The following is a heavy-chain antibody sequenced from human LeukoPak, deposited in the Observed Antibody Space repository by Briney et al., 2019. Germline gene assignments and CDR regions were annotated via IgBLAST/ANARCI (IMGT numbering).Heavy chain of an antibody. CDR1: GGSISSGGYY. CDR2: IYHSGST. Sequence: SQTLSLTCTVSGGSISSGGYYWSWIRQPPGKGLEWIGYIYHSGSTYYNPSLKSRVTISVDRSKNQFSLKLSSVTAADTAVYYCARAFRHRVYDFPYYFDYWGQGTLVTVSS. J-gene: IGHJ4*02. CDR3: ARAFRHRVYDFPYYFDY. D-gene: IGHD3-3*01. V-gene: IGHV4-30-2*01.